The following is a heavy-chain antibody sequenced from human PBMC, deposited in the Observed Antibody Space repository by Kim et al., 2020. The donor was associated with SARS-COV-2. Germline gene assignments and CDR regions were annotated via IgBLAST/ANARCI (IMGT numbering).Heavy chain of an antibody. CDR3: ARAQFTFQCLVPEFDY. Sequence: ASVKVSCKASGYTFTGYYMHWVRQAPGQGLEWMGWINPNSGGTNYAQKFQGRVTMTRDTSISTAYMELSRLRSDDTAVYYCARAQFTFQCLVPEFDYWGQGTLVNVSS. CDR2: INPNSGGT. CDR1: GYTFTGYY. D-gene: IGHD6-19*01. J-gene: IGHJ4*02. V-gene: IGHV1-2*02.